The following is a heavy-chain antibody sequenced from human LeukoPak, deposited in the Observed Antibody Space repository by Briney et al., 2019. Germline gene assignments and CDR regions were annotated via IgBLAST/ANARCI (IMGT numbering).Heavy chain of an antibody. V-gene: IGHV3-23*01. J-gene: IGHJ4*02. CDR1: GFTFSSYA. CDR3: AKDGGGYDTSGYYYGDY. CDR2: ISGSGGST. D-gene: IGHD3-22*01. Sequence: GGSLRLSCAASGFTFSSYAMSWVRQAPGKGLEWVSTISGSGGSTYYADSVKGRFTISRDNSKNTPYLQMNSLRAEDTAVYYCAKDGGGYDTSGYYYGDYWGQGTLVTVSS.